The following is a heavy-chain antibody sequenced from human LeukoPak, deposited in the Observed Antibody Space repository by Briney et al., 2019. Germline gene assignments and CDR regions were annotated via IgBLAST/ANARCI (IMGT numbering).Heavy chain of an antibody. CDR2: INSDGSST. CDR3: ARVYNWNYRDGDAFDI. J-gene: IGHJ3*02. Sequence: PGGSLRLSCAASGFTFSSYWMHWLRQAPGKGLVWVSRINSDGSSTSYADSMKGRFTISRDNAKNTLYLQMNSLRAEDTAVYYCARVYNWNYRDGDAFDIWGQGTMVTVSS. CDR1: GFTFSSYW. D-gene: IGHD1-7*01. V-gene: IGHV3-74*01.